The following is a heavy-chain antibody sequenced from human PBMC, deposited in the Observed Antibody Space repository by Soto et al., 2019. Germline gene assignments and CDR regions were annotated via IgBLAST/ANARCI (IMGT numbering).Heavy chain of an antibody. CDR3: ATAPSPQVNPGDAFDI. CDR2: ISGSGGST. D-gene: IGHD4-4*01. Sequence: GGSLRLSCAASGFTFSSYAMSWVRQAPGKGLEWVSAISGSGGSTYYADSVKGRFTISRDNSKNTLYLQMNSLRAEDTAVYYCATAPSPQVNPGDAFDIWGQGTMVTVSS. CDR1: GFTFSSYA. J-gene: IGHJ3*02. V-gene: IGHV3-23*01.